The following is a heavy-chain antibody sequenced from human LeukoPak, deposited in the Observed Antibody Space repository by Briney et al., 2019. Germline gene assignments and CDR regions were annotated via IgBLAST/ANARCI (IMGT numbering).Heavy chain of an antibody. CDR1: GFTYSSYW. CDR2: IKQDGSEK. J-gene: IGHJ4*02. D-gene: IGHD3-10*01. CDR3: ARDNFSGHSDY. V-gene: IGHV3-7*03. Sequence: QPGGSLRLSCAASGFTYSSYWMSWVRQAPGKGLEWVANIKQDGSEKYYVDSVKGRFTISRDNAKNSLYLQMNSLRAEDTAVYYCARDNFSGHSDYWGQGTLVTVSS.